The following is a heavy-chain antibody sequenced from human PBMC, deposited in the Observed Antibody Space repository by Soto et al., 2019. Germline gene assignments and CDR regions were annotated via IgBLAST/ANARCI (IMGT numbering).Heavy chain of an antibody. CDR1: GYTFTSYG. V-gene: IGHV1-18*01. Sequence: QGQLVQSGPEVKKPGASVKVSCKASGYTFTSYGINWVRQAPGQGLEWMGWISAYKGSTYYAQKLQGRVTMTTDTSTSTAYLELRSLRSDDTAVYYCARVTLRYFDRLLYDPYSDYWGQGTLVTVSS. J-gene: IGHJ4*02. CDR3: ARVTLRYFDRLLYDPYSDY. CDR2: ISAYKGST. D-gene: IGHD3-9*01.